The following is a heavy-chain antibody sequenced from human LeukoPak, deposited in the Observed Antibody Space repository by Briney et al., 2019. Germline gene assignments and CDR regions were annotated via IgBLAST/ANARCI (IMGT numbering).Heavy chain of an antibody. Sequence: PGESLRLSCAASGFTFSSYAMSRVRQAPGEVLEWVSAISGSGGSTYYADSVKGRFTISRDNSKNTLYLQMNSLRAENAAVYYCAKTTRLVGAYYFDYWGQGTLVTVSS. J-gene: IGHJ4*02. CDR3: AKTTRLVGAYYFDY. D-gene: IGHD1-26*01. CDR2: ISGSGGST. V-gene: IGHV3-23*01. CDR1: GFTFSSYA.